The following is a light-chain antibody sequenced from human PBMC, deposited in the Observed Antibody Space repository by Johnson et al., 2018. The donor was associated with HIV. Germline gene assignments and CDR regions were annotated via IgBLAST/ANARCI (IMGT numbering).Light chain of an antibody. CDR2: DNN. CDR1: SSNIGNNY. CDR3: GTWDSSLSAYV. V-gene: IGLV1-51*01. J-gene: IGLJ1*01. Sequence: QSVLTQPPSVSAAPGQKVTISCSGSSSNIGNNYVSWYQQLPGTAPKLLIYDNNKRPSGIPDRFSGSTSGTSATLGITGLKTGDEADYYCGTWDSSLSAYVFGTGTKVTVL.